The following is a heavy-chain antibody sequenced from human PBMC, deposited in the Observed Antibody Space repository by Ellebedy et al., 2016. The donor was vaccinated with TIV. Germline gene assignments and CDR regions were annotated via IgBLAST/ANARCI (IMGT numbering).Heavy chain of an antibody. Sequence: MPSETLSLTCAVYGGSFSGYYWSWIRQPPGKGLEWIGEINHSGSTNYNPSLKSRVTVSVDTSKNQFSLKLSSVTAADTAVYYCARYNRHYYGSGSSYYGTRRPKNYYYYGMDVWGQGTTVTVSS. CDR2: INHSGST. J-gene: IGHJ6*02. V-gene: IGHV4-34*01. CDR1: GGSFSGYY. D-gene: IGHD3-10*01. CDR3: ARYNRHYYGSGSSYYGTRRPKNYYYYGMDV.